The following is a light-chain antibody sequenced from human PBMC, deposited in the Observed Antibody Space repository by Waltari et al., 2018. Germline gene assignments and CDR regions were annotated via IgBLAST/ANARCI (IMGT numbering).Light chain of an antibody. CDR2: DAS. CDR1: QDITTF. Sequence: DIQMTQYPSPLSASVGDRVTITCQANQDITTFLNWYQQKPGNAPKLLIYDASDLETGVPSRFSGSGSGTEFAFTINSLQPEDIATYYCLQYDSLPWTFGQGTKVDI. J-gene: IGKJ1*01. CDR3: LQYDSLPWT. V-gene: IGKV1-33*01.